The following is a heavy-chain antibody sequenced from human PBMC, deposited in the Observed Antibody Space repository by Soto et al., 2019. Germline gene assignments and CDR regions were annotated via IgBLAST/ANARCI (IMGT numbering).Heavy chain of an antibody. CDR3: AREDYSNFDY. CDR1: GFAFSSYS. Sequence: GGSLRLSCAASGFAFSSYSMNWVRQAPGKGLEWVSSISSSSSYIYSADSVKGRFTISRDNAKNSLYLQMNSLRAEDTAVYYCAREDYSNFDYWGQGTLVTVSS. V-gene: IGHV3-21*01. J-gene: IGHJ4*02. D-gene: IGHD4-4*01. CDR2: ISSSSSYI.